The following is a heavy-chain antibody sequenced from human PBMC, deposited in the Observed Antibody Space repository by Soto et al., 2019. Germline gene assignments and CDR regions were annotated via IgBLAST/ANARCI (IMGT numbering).Heavy chain of an antibody. Sequence: QVQLVQSGAEVKKPGASVNVSCKASGYTFTTYGISWVRQAPGQGLEGLAWISAHNDNTNYAQKLQGRVTITTDTPTRTDYMRLRRLKAADTVVYYCATDKTPSCDWDDAFDPWGQGTMVTVSS. CDR3: ATDKTPSCDWDDAFDP. J-gene: IGHJ3*01. CDR2: ISAHNDNT. V-gene: IGHV1-18*01. D-gene: IGHD2-21*02. CDR1: GYTFTTYG.